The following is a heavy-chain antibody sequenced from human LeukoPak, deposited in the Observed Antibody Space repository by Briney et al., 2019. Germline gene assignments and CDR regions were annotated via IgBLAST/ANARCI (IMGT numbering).Heavy chain of an antibody. Sequence: ASVKVSCKASGGTFISYAISWVRQAPGQGLEWMGIINPSGGSTSYAQKFQGRVTMTRDTSTSTAYMELSSLRSEDTAVYYCAREFGDRGYDFWSGYIDYWGQGTLVTVSS. CDR1: GGTFISYA. D-gene: IGHD3-3*01. J-gene: IGHJ4*02. CDR2: INPSGGST. CDR3: AREFGDRGYDFWSGYIDY. V-gene: IGHV1-46*01.